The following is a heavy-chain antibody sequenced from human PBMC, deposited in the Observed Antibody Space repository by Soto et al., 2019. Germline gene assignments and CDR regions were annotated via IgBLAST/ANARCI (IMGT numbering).Heavy chain of an antibody. CDR3: ARGPDTAMVNYYYYGMDV. V-gene: IGHV1-69*01. CDR1: GGTFSSYA. CDR2: IIPIFGTA. D-gene: IGHD5-18*01. J-gene: IGHJ6*02. Sequence: QVQLVQSGAEVKKPGSSVKVSCKASGGTFSSYAISWVRQAPGQGLEWMGGIIPIFGTANYAQKFQGRVTITADEPTSTAYMELSSLRSEDTAVYYCARGPDTAMVNYYYYGMDVWGQGTTVTVSS.